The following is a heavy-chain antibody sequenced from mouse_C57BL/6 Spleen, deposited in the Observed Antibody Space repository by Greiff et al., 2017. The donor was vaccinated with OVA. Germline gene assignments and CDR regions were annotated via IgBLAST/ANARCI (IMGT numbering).Heavy chain of an antibody. CDR2: IHPNSGST. Sequence: QVQLQQSGAELVKPGASVKLSCTASGYTFTSYWMPWVQQSPGQGLEWIGMIHPNSGSTNYNEKFKSKATLTVDKSSSTAYMQLSSLTSDDAAVYDCAREECYFDYWGQGTTLTVSS. V-gene: IGHV1-64*01. J-gene: IGHJ2*01. CDR1: GYTFTSYW. CDR3: AREECYFDY.